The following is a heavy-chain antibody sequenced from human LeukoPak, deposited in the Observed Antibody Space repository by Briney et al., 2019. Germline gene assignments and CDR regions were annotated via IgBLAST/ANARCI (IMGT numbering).Heavy chain of an antibody. Sequence: PGGSLRLSCAAPGFSFSTYAMHWVRQAPGMGPEWVAVVSHDGSTKYYTDSVRGRFTISRDNSKNTFFLQLNGLRTGDTAVYYCARAIMGTENLDYWGQGTLVTVSS. D-gene: IGHD5-18*01. CDR3: ARAIMGTENLDY. CDR2: VSHDGSTK. CDR1: GFSFSTYA. J-gene: IGHJ4*02. V-gene: IGHV3-30*10.